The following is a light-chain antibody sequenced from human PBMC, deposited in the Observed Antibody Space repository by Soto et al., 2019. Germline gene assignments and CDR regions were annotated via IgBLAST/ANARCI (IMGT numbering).Light chain of an antibody. J-gene: IGLJ2*01. CDR1: SSDVGAYNY. V-gene: IGLV2-14*01. CDR2: EVS. Sequence: QSVLTQPASVSGSPGQSITISCTGTSSDVGAYNYVSWYRQHPGKAPNLMIYEVSNRPSGVSNRFSGSKSGNTASLTISGLQAEDEADYYCTSYTVTSTVLFGGGTKLTVL. CDR3: TSYTVTSTVL.